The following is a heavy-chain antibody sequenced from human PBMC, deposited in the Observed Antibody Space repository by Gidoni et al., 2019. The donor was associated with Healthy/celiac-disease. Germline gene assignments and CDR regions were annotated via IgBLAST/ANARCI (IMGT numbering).Heavy chain of an antibody. CDR3: ALGGYCSSTSCRTPYYYYGMDV. CDR2: IYYSGST. V-gene: IGHV4-59*01. D-gene: IGHD2-2*01. CDR1: GGSISSYY. J-gene: IGHJ6*02. Sequence: QVQLQESGPGLVKPSETLSLTCTVSGGSISSYYWSWIRQPPGKGLEWIGYIYYSGSTNYNPSLKSRVTISVDTSKNQFSRKLSSVTAADTAVYYCALGGYCSSTSCRTPYYYYGMDVWGQGTTVTVSS.